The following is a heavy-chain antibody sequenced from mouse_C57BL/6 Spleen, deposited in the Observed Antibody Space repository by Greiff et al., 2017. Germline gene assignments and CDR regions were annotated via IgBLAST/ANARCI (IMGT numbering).Heavy chain of an antibody. CDR1: GYAFSSSW. Sequence: QVQLQQSGPELVKPGASVKISCTASGYAFSSSWMNWVKQRPGKGLEWIGRIYPGDGDTNYNGKFKGNATLTADKSSSTAYMQLSSLTSEDSAVYFCARDYANSGSGGYWGQGTTLTVSS. CDR3: ARDYANSGSGGY. D-gene: IGHD2-4*01. J-gene: IGHJ2*01. V-gene: IGHV1-82*01. CDR2: IYPGDGDT.